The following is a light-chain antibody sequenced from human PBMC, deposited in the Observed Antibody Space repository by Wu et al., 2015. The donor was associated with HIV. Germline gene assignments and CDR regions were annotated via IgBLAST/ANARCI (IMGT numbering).Light chain of an antibody. Sequence: EIVMTQSPATLSVSPGERATLSCRASQSVTTNLAWYQQKPGQAPRLVIYAASIRATGIPARFSGSGSGTEFTLTISSLQSEDFAVYYCQQYNNWPPDSFGQGTKLEIK. J-gene: IGKJ2*03. CDR1: QSVTTN. CDR3: QQYNNWPPDS. CDR2: AAS. V-gene: IGKV3-15*01.